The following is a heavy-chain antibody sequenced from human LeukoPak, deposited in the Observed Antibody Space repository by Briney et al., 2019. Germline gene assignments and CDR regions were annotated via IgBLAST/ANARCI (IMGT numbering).Heavy chain of an antibody. CDR3: AELGIAMIGGV. V-gene: IGHV3-9*01. D-gene: IGHD3-10*02. J-gene: IGHJ6*04. Sequence: HPGGSLRLSCAASGFTFDDYAMHWVRQAPGKGLEWVSGISWNSVGIGYADSVKGRFTISRDNAKNSLYLQMNSLRAEDTAVYYCAELGIAMIGGVWGKGTTVTISS. CDR1: GFTFDDYA. CDR2: ISWNSVGI.